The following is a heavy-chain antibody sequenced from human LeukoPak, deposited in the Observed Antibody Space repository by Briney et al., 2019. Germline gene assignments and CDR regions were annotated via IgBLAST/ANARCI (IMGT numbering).Heavy chain of an antibody. CDR2: INRDGSEE. CDR3: ARLLAAGFDY. J-gene: IGHJ4*02. D-gene: IGHD6-13*01. V-gene: IGHV3-7*01. Sequence: GGSLRLSCAASEFSVGSNYMTWVRQAPGKGLEWVANINRDGSEEYYVGSVKGRFTISRDNAKNSLYLQMNSLRTDDTAVYYCARLLAAGFDYWGQGTLVTVSS. CDR1: EFSVGSNY.